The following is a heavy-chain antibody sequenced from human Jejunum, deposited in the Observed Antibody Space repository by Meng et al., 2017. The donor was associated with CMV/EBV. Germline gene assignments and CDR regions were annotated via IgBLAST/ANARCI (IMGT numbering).Heavy chain of an antibody. CDR2: ISSTSSYI. J-gene: IGHJ6*02. V-gene: IGHV3-21*01. CDR1: GFSLSSFN. D-gene: IGHD2-2*01. Sequence: SGFSLSSFNMNWVRQAPGKGLEWVASISSTSSYIYYADSLKGRFAISRDNAKNSLFLQMNSLRAEDTAVYYCANQLPWNYYYGMDLWGQGTTVTVSS. CDR3: ANQLPWNYYYGMDL.